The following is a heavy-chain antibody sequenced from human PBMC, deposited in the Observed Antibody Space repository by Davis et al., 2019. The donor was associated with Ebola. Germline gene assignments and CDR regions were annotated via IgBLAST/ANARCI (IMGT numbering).Heavy chain of an antibody. CDR3: ARYHQLTFRPD. CDR2: IYHTGRT. CDR1: GGSISSAYW. D-gene: IGHD1-1*01. J-gene: IGHJ4*02. Sequence: PSETLSLTCAVSGGSISSAYWWTWVRQPPGKGLEWIGEIYHTGRTNYNPSLKSRVTISVDKSNNHFSLKLTSVTAADTAFYYCARYHQLTFRPDWGQGTLVTVSS. V-gene: IGHV4-4*02.